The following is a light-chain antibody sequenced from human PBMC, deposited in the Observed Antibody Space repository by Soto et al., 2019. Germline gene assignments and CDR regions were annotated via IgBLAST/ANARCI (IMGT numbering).Light chain of an antibody. CDR2: ASS. Sequence: IQLTQSPSSLSASVGDRVTITCRASQDIAIYLAWYQQKSGKAPTVLIYASSTLQTGVPSRFSGSGSGTDFSLTISSLHPEDVATYYCQQVDSYPRTFGQGTKVDIK. CDR3: QQVDSYPRT. CDR1: QDIAIY. J-gene: IGKJ1*01. V-gene: IGKV1-9*01.